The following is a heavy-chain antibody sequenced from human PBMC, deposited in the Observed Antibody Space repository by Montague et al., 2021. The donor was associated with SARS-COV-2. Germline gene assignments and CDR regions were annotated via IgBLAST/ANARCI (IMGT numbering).Heavy chain of an antibody. V-gene: IGHV3-11*01. CDR3: ARDQGGYGTFDI. J-gene: IGHJ3*02. Sequence: FPRLSCAASGFIFSDYYMTWIRQAPGKGLEWVSHISGSGSKTYYADSVKGRFTISRDTANNSVYLQMNFLGAEDTAVYYCARDQGGYGTFDIWGQGTMVTVSS. D-gene: IGHD5-12*01. CDR1: GFIFSDYY. CDR2: ISGSGSKT.